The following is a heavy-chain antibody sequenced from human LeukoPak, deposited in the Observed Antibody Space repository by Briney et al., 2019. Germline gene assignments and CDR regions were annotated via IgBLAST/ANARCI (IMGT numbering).Heavy chain of an antibody. V-gene: IGHV4-34*01. D-gene: IGHD4-11*01. CDR1: GGSFSGYY. Sequence: PSETLSLTCAVYGGSFSGYYWSWIRHPPGKGLEWVGEINHSGRTNYNPSLKSRVTISVDTSKNQFSLTLSSVTAADTAVYYCASAAVYSNYSWSDPWGQGTLVTVSS. J-gene: IGHJ5*02. CDR3: ASAAVYSNYSWSDP. CDR2: INHSGRT.